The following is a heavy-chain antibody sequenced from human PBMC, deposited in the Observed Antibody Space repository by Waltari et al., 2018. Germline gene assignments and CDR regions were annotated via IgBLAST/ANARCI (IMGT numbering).Heavy chain of an antibody. CDR1: GFTFSRYA. J-gene: IGHJ4*02. CDR2: IYSGGST. V-gene: IGHV3-23*03. Sequence: EVQLLESGGGLVQPGGSLRLSCAASGFTFSRYAMSWVRQAPGKGLEWVSVIYSGGSTYYADSVKGRFTISRDNSKNTLYLQMNSLRAEDTAVYYCAKDRHGRAAAGDYWGQGTLVTVSS. CDR3: AKDRHGRAAAGDY. D-gene: IGHD6-13*01.